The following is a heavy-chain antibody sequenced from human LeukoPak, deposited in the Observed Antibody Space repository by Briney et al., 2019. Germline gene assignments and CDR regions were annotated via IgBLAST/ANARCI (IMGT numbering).Heavy chain of an antibody. Sequence: PSQTLSLTCAVSGGSISSGSYYWSWIRQPAGKGLEWIGRIYTSGSTNYNPSLQSRVTIAVDTSKNQVSLKLSSVTAADTAVYYCARDADIAVAGAFDYWGQGTLVTVSS. CDR1: GGSISSGSYY. CDR3: ARDADIAVAGAFDY. D-gene: IGHD6-19*01. J-gene: IGHJ4*02. CDR2: IYTSGST. V-gene: IGHV4-61*02.